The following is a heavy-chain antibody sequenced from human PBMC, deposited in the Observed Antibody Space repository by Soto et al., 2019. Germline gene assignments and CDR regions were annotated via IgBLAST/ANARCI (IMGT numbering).Heavy chain of an antibody. Sequence: QVQLVQSGAEVKKPGSSVKVSCKASGGTFSSYAISWVRQAPGQGLEGMGGSIPIFGTANYAQKFQGRVTITADESTSTAYMEPGSLRSEDTAVYYCARGEGLRWYYFAYWGQGTLVTVSS. D-gene: IGHD4-17*01. CDR1: GGTFSSYA. CDR2: SIPIFGTA. J-gene: IGHJ4*02. CDR3: ARGEGLRWYYFAY. V-gene: IGHV1-69*12.